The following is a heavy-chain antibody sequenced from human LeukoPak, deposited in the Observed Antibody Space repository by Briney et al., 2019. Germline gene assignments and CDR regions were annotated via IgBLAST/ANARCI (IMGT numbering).Heavy chain of an antibody. Sequence: SETLSLTCTVSGGSISSSSYYWGWIRQPSGKGLEWIGSIYYNGSTYYNPSLKSRVTISVDTSKNQFSLKLSSVTAADTAVYYCARAVAWTFDYWGQGTLVTVSS. CDR1: GGSISSSSYY. CDR3: ARAVAWTFDY. D-gene: IGHD1-1*01. J-gene: IGHJ4*02. CDR2: IYYNGST. V-gene: IGHV4-39*07.